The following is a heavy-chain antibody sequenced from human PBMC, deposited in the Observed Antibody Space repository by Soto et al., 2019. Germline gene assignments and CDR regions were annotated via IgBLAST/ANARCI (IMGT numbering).Heavy chain of an antibody. J-gene: IGHJ4*02. Sequence: WGSLRLSCAAGGFTFSSSAMTWVRQAPGKGLKWVSAITGSGGCTYYADSVKGRFTISRGYSENTLCLQMNSLSVEATAVYYGAHSGSNSYFDYWGQGTLVTVSS. V-gene: IGHV3-23*01. CDR3: AHSGSNSYFDY. CDR2: ITGSGGCT. D-gene: IGHD3-10*01. CDR1: GFTFSSSA.